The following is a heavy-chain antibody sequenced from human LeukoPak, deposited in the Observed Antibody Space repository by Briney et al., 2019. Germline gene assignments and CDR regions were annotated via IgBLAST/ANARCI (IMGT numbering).Heavy chain of an antibody. Sequence: EASVRLSCTASGYTFTSYDINWVRQAPGQGLEWMGWISVYNGNTNYEQSLQGRVTLTTDTSTSTAYMELRSLRSDDTALYYCARTCSSSSCYMVHWGQGTLVTVSS. D-gene: IGHD2-2*02. J-gene: IGHJ4*02. V-gene: IGHV1-18*01. CDR2: ISVYNGNT. CDR1: GYTFTSYD. CDR3: ARTCSSSSCYMVH.